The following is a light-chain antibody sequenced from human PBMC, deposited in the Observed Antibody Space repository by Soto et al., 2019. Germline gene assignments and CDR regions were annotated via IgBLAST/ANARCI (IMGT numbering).Light chain of an antibody. Sequence: QSVLTQPASVSGSPGQSITISCTGTSSDVGGYNYVSWYQQHPGKAPKLMIYEVSNRPSGVSNRFSGSKSGNTASLTISGLQAEDEADYYCSSYTSSSTPDVFGNGTKLT. V-gene: IGLV2-14*01. CDR2: EVS. CDR3: SSYTSSSTPDV. J-gene: IGLJ1*01. CDR1: SSDVGGYNY.